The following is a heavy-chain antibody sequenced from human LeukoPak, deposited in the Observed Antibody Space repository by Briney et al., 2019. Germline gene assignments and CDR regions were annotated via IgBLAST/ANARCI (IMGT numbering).Heavy chain of an antibody. CDR1: GGSISSYY. D-gene: IGHD1-26*01. V-gene: IGHV4-4*07. CDR2: IYTSGST. CDR3: ARDGSGSYYSNWFDP. J-gene: IGHJ5*02. Sequence: SETLSLTCTVSGGSISSYYWSWNRQPAGKGLEWIGRIYTSGSTNYDPSLKSRVTMSVDTSKNQFSLKLSSVTAADSAVYYCARDGSGSYYSNWFDPWGQGTLVTVSS.